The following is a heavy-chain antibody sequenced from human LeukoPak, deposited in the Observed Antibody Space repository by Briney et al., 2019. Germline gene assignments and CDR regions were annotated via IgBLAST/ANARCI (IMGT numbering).Heavy chain of an antibody. CDR1: GFTFSSYW. CDR2: IKQDGSEK. V-gene: IGHV3-7*03. D-gene: IGHD3-3*01. Sequence: GGSLRLSCAASGFTFSSYWMIWVRQAPGKGLEWVANIKQDGSEKYYVDSVKGRFNISRDNAKNSLYLQMNSLRAEDTAMYDCATPTQKRVLIPFDNWGQGTLVTVSS. J-gene: IGHJ4*02. CDR3: ATPTQKRVLIPFDN.